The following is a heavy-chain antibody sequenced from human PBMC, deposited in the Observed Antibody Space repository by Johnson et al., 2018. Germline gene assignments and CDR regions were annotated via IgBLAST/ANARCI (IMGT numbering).Heavy chain of an antibody. V-gene: IGHV3-20*01. Sequence: VQLVESGGGVVRPGGSLRLSCAASGFTFDDYGMSWVRQAPGKGLEWVDGINWNGGSTGYADAVKGRFTISRDNAKNSLYLQMNSLRAEDTALYHCARDSSTGYISSEGWFDPWGQGTLVTVSS. CDR1: GFTFDDYG. D-gene: IGHD6-13*01. CDR3: ARDSSTGYISSEGWFDP. CDR2: INWNGGST. J-gene: IGHJ5*02.